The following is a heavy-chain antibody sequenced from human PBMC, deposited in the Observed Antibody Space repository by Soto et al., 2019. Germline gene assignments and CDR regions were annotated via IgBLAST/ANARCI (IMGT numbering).Heavy chain of an antibody. V-gene: IGHV4-34*01. Sequence: SETLSLSWAVYGGSFSGYYWIWIGQPPGKGLEWIGEINHSGSTNYNPSLKSRVTISVDTSKNQFSLKLSSVTAADTAVYYCARVVPAAISWVDPWGQGTLVTVSS. CDR2: INHSGST. D-gene: IGHD2-2*02. J-gene: IGHJ5*02. CDR1: GGSFSGYY. CDR3: ARVVPAAISWVDP.